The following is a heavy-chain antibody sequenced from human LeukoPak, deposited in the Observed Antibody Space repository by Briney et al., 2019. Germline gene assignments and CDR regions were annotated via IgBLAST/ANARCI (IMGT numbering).Heavy chain of an antibody. CDR2: VSYDGSNK. D-gene: IGHD5-18*01. CDR3: ARRGYSYGQGAFDI. Sequence: GGSLRLSCAASGFTFSSYAMHWVRQAPGKGLGWVAVVSYDGSNKYYADSVKGRFTISRDNSKNTLYLQMNSLRAEDTAVYYCARRGYSYGQGAFDIWGQGTMVTVSS. CDR1: GFTFSSYA. V-gene: IGHV3-30-3*01. J-gene: IGHJ3*02.